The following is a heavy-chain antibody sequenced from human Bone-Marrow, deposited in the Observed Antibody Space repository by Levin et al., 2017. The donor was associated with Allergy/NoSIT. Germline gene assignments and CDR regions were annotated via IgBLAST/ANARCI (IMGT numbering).Heavy chain of an antibody. CDR2: ITWDGSRT. CDR1: GFSFDDFA. J-gene: IGHJ4*02. CDR3: GKASYFPYYFDS. D-gene: IGHD2-21*01. Sequence: GGSLRLSCAASGFSFDDFAMFWVRQGPGKGLEWVSLITWDGSRTHYADSVKGRFTVSRDNGKNSLYLQMNSLKTEDTAFYYCGKASYFPYYFDSWGPGTLVSVSS. V-gene: IGHV3-43*01.